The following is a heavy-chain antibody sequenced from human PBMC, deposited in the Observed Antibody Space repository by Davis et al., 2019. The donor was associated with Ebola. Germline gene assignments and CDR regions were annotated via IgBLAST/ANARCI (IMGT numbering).Heavy chain of an antibody. V-gene: IGHV3-23*01. CDR2: ISDSGGST. J-gene: IGHJ4*02. CDR1: GFTFSRYA. Sequence: PGGSLRLSCAASGFTFSRYAMNWVRQAPGKGLEWVSVISDSGGSTYYADSVKGRFTISRDNSKGTLYLQMNSLRAEDTAVYYCAKHEWLAAAFDHWGQGILVTVSS. D-gene: IGHD6-13*01. CDR3: AKHEWLAAAFDH.